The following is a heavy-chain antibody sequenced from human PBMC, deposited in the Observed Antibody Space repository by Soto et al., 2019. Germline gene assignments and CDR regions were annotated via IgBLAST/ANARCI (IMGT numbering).Heavy chain of an antibody. D-gene: IGHD2-15*01. CDR2: IDPSDSYT. CDR3: AGWGYCSGGSCYGFDP. J-gene: IGHJ5*02. V-gene: IGHV5-10-1*01. Sequence: EVQLVQSGAEVKKPGESLRISCKGSGYSFTSYWISWVRQMPGKGLEWMGRIDPSDSYTNYSPSFQGHVTISADKSISTAYLQWSSLKASDTAMYYCAGWGYCSGGSCYGFDPWGQGTLVTVSS. CDR1: GYSFTSYW.